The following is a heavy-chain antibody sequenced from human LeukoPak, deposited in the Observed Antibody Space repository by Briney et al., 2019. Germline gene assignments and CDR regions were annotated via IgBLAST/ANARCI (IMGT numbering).Heavy chain of an antibody. CDR1: GFTVSSNY. CDR3: ARDLSVMVRGAYWAHAFDI. D-gene: IGHD3-10*01. Sequence: PGGSLRLSCAASGFTVSSNYMSWVRQAPGKGLEWVSVIYSGGSTYYADSVKGRFTISRDNSKNTLYLQMNSLRAEDTAVYYCARDLSVMVRGAYWAHAFDIWGQGTMVTVSS. CDR2: IYSGGST. V-gene: IGHV3-66*01. J-gene: IGHJ3*02.